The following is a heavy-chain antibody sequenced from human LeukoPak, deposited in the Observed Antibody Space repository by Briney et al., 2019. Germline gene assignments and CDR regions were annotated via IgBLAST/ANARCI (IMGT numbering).Heavy chain of an antibody. D-gene: IGHD3-22*01. Sequence: GSGPTLVNPTQTLTLTCTFSGFSLNTRGVGVGWIRQPPGRALEWLALIYWDDDRRYSPSLKSRLTITKDTPKNQVVLTMTNMDPVDTATYFCAHRKNYYDSSVFDNWGQGTLVTVSS. CDR2: IYWDDDR. V-gene: IGHV2-5*02. CDR1: GFSLNTRGVG. CDR3: AHRKNYYDSSVFDN. J-gene: IGHJ4*02.